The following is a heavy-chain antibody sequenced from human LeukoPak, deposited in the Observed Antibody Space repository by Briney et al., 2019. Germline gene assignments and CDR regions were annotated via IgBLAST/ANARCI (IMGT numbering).Heavy chain of an antibody. CDR3: ARVTAANTWGYYYYYYGMDV. J-gene: IGHJ6*02. CDR2: MNPNSGNT. Sequence: ASVKVSCKASGYTFTSYDINWVRQATGQGLEWMGWMNPNSGNTGYAQKFQGRVTMTRNTPISTAYMELSSLRSEDTAVYYCARVTAANTWGYYYYYYGMDVWGQGTTVTVSS. V-gene: IGHV1-8*01. D-gene: IGHD2-2*01. CDR1: GYTFTSYD.